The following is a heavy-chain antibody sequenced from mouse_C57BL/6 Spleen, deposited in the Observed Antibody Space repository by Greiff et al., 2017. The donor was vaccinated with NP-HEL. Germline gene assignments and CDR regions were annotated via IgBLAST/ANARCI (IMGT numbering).Heavy chain of an antibody. Sequence: VQLQQSGAELVRPGASVKLSCTASGFNIKDDYMHWVKQRPEQGLEWIGWIDPENGDTEYASKFQGKATITADTSSNTAYLQLSSLTSEDTAVYYCTTKDYYGSSYGAMDYWGQGTSVTVSS. V-gene: IGHV14-4*01. CDR1: GFNIKDDY. D-gene: IGHD1-1*01. CDR2: IDPENGDT. CDR3: TTKDYYGSSYGAMDY. J-gene: IGHJ4*01.